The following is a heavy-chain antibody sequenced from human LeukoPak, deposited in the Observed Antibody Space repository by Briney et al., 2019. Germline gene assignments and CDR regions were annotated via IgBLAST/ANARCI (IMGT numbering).Heavy chain of an antibody. CDR2: INYSGTT. CDR1: GASISSGGYY. Sequence: SETLSLTCTVSGASISSGGYYWSWIRQHPGKGLEWIGHINYSGTTYYKPSLKSRVTISVDTSKNQFSLKLSSVTAGDTAVYYCAVYYYGPWGQGTLVTVSS. J-gene: IGHJ4*02. D-gene: IGHD3-10*01. V-gene: IGHV4-31*03. CDR3: AVYYYGP.